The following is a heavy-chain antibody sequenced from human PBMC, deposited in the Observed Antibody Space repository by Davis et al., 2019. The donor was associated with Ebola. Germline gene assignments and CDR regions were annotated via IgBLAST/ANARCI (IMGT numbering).Heavy chain of an antibody. CDR1: GYTFTSYA. Sequence: AASVTVSCKASGYTFTSYAMHWVRQAPGQRLEWMGWINAGNGNTKYSQKFQGRVTITRDTSASTAYMELSSLRSEDTAVYYCAREGSIAAAGTPYYYYYGMDVWGQGTTVTVSS. V-gene: IGHV1-3*01. CDR3: AREGSIAAAGTPYYYYYGMDV. J-gene: IGHJ6*02. D-gene: IGHD6-13*01. CDR2: INAGNGNT.